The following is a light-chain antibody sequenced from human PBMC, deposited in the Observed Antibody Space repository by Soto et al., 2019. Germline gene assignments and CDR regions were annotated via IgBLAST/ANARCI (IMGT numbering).Light chain of an antibody. CDR3: QQYDDLPSIT. CDR2: AAS. Sequence: DIQVHPSQSSLSAAVGERVPITCRASDDIINSLNWYQKKPGKAPKLLIYAASSLQSGVPSRFSGSGSGTDFTFTIASLEPEDIATYSCQQYDDLPSITCGHGPRRALK. J-gene: IGKJ5*01. CDR1: DDIINS. V-gene: IGKV1-33*01.